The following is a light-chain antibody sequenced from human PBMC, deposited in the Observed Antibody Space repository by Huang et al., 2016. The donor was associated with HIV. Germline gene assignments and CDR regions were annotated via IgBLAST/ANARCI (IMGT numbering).Light chain of an antibody. Sequence: EIVMTQSPATLSLSPGERATLSCRASQRVGSNLAWYQQKPGQAPRLVIYGASTRATGTPARVSGSGSGTEFTLTISSLQSEDFAVYSCQQYNNWPPTWTFGQGTKVEIK. V-gene: IGKV3-15*01. J-gene: IGKJ1*01. CDR1: QRVGSN. CDR3: QQYNNWPPTWT. CDR2: GAS.